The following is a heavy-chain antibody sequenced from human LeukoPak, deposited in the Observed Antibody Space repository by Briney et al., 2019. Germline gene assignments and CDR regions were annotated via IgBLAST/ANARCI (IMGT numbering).Heavy chain of an antibody. V-gene: IGHV3-21*06. CDR3: AELGITMIGGV. J-gene: IGHJ6*04. CDR2: VSSGGGYI. CDR1: GFTFSNYA. Sequence: GGSLRLSCAASGFTFSNYAMNWIRQAPGKGLEWVASVSSGGGYIYYADLVEGRFTISRDNAKNSLILQLNSLRAEDTAVYYCAELGITMIGGVWGKGTTVTISS. D-gene: IGHD3-10*02.